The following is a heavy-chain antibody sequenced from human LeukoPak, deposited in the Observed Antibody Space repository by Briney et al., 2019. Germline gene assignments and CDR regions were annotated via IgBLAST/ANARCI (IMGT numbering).Heavy chain of an antibody. CDR2: IYYVGSP. J-gene: IGHJ6*02. Sequence: SETLSLTCSVSGDSIRSGDAYWGWIRQSPLKGLEWIANIYYVGSPHYNPSLNSRRVAMSVDTAKNQFSLTLTSVTAADTAVYYCARFPIRKRAMDVWGQGTTVTVSS. CDR3: ARFPIRKRAMDV. CDR1: GDSIRSGDAY. D-gene: IGHD5-24*01. V-gene: IGHV4-39*01.